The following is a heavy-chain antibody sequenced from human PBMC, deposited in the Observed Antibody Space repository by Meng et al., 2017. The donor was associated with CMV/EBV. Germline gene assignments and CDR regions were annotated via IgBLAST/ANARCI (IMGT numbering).Heavy chain of an antibody. CDR3: ARHGEGGVVFDY. D-gene: IGHD3-10*01. CDR2: IYYSGST. Sequence: GSLRLSCAVYGGSFSGYYWSWIRQPPGKGLEWIGYIYYSGSTNYNPSLKSRVTISVDTSKNQFSLKLSSVTAADTAVYYCARHGEGGVVFDYWGQGTLVTVSS. CDR1: GGSFSGYY. V-gene: IGHV4-59*01. J-gene: IGHJ4*02.